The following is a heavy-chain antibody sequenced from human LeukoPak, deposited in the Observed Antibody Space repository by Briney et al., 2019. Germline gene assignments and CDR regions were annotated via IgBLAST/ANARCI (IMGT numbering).Heavy chain of an antibody. J-gene: IGHJ4*02. CDR2: ISSSSSTI. CDR1: GFTFSSYS. D-gene: IGHD3-22*01. CDR3: ARAGYVYYYDS. V-gene: IGHV3-48*01. Sequence: GGSLRLSCAASGFTFSSYSMNWVRQAPGKGLEWVSYISSSSSTIYYADSVKGRFTISRDNAKNSLYLQMNSLRAEDTAAYYCARAGYVYYYDSWGQGTLVTVSS.